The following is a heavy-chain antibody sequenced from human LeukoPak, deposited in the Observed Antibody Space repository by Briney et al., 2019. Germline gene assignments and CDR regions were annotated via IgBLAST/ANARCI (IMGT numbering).Heavy chain of an antibody. CDR2: LSYSGST. V-gene: IGHV4-59*08. D-gene: IGHD3-10*01. CDR3: ARHYYSSGSYYSRSYYYGMDV. CDR1: GGSISSYY. J-gene: IGHJ6*02. Sequence: SETLSLTCTVSGGSISSYYWTWIRQPPGKGLEWIGYLSYSGSTNYNPSLKSRVTISVEMSKNQFSLKLSPVTAADTAVYSCARHYYSSGSYYSRSYYYGMDVWGQGTSVTVSS.